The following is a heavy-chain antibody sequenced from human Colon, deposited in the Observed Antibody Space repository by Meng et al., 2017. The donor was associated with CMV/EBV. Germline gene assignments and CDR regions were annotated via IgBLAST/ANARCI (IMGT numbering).Heavy chain of an antibody. J-gene: IGHJ3*02. CDR1: GYSISSGYY. V-gene: IGHV4-38-2*02. CDR2: IYHSGST. D-gene: IGHD3-22*01. CDR3: ARVRITMIVVDTDAFDI. Sequence: GSLRLSCTVSGYSISSGYYWGCIRQPPGKGLEWIGSIYHSGSTYYNPSLKSRVTISVDTSKNQFSLKLSSVTAAETAVYYCARVRITMIVVDTDAFDIWGQGTMVTVSS.